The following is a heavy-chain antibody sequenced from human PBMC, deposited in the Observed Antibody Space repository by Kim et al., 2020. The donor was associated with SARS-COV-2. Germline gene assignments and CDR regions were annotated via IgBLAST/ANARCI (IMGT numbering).Heavy chain of an antibody. Sequence: ASVKVSCKASGYTFTSYGIHWVRQAPGQRPEWMGWINGGNGYTKYSQKFHDRLTITRDTSASTAYMELSSLRSEDTAVYYCAREYGGGGCYPFWGQGSLVTVSS. J-gene: IGHJ4*02. V-gene: IGHV1-3*01. CDR1: GYTFTSYG. CDR3: AREYGGGGCYPF. CDR2: INGGNGYT. D-gene: IGHD2-21*02.